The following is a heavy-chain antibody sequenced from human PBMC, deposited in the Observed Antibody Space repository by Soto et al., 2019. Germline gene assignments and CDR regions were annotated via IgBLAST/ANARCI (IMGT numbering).Heavy chain of an antibody. CDR3: ARDETSYSSWPRAYYYGMDV. Sequence: GSLRLSCAASGFTFSSYWMHWVRQAPGKGLVWVSRINSDGSSTSYADSVKGRFTISRDNAKNTLYLQMNSLRAEDTAVYYCARDETSYSSWPRAYYYGMDVWGQGTTVTVSS. V-gene: IGHV3-74*01. CDR2: INSDGSST. CDR1: GFTFSSYW. J-gene: IGHJ6*02. D-gene: IGHD6-13*01.